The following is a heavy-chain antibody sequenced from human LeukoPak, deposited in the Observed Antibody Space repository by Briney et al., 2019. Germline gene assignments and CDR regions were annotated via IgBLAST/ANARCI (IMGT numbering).Heavy chain of an antibody. D-gene: IGHD3-10*01. CDR3: VGGLLPYYGMDV. CDR1: GFTFSSYA. J-gene: IGHJ6*02. CDR2: ISGSGGST. Sequence: GGSLRLSCAASGFTFSSYAMSWVRQAPGKGLEWVSAISGSGGSTYYADSVKGRFTISRDNSKNTLYLQMNSLRAEDTAVYYSVGGLLPYYGMDVWGQGTTVTVSS. V-gene: IGHV3-23*01.